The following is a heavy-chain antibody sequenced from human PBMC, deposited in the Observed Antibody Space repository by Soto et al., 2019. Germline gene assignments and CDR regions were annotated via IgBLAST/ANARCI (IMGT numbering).Heavy chain of an antibody. D-gene: IGHD4-17*01. CDR2: LHGGGNSA. J-gene: IGHJ4*02. V-gene: IGHV3-23*01. CDR3: AENRGRVNTSWHVDY. Sequence: EVQLLESGGDLVQPGRSLRLSCAASGFTFSGYAMSWVRQAPGKGLEWVSVLHGGGNSASYEDSVEGRFTISRDISKNALYLQMSTLRGEDTAAYYCAENRGRVNTSWHVDYWGEGTLGTVAS. CDR1: GFTFSGYA.